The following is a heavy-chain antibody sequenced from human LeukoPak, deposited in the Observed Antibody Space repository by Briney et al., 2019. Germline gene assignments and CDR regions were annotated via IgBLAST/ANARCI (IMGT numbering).Heavy chain of an antibody. Sequence: GGSLRLSCAASGFTFSSYAMHWVRQAPGKGLEWVSAISGSGGSTYYADSVKGRFTISRDNSKNTLYLQMNSLRAEDTAVYYCAKDRPRGTLVVGDAFDIWGQGTMVTVSS. CDR2: ISGSGGST. J-gene: IGHJ3*02. V-gene: IGHV3-23*01. CDR1: GFTFSSYA. CDR3: AKDRPRGTLVVGDAFDI. D-gene: IGHD2-15*01.